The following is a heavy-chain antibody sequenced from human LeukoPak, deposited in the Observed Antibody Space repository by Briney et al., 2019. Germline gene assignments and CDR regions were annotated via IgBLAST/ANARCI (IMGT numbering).Heavy chain of an antibody. J-gene: IGHJ5*02. CDR1: GFTFSSYE. D-gene: IGHD2-2*02. V-gene: IGHV3-48*03. CDR3: ARDIPLNFDP. Sequence: GGSLRLSCAASGFTFSSYEMNWVRQAPGKGLEWVSYISSSGSTIYYADSVKGRFTISRDNAKNSLYLQMNSLRAEDTAIYYCARDIPLNFDPWGQGTLVTVSS. CDR2: ISSSGSTI.